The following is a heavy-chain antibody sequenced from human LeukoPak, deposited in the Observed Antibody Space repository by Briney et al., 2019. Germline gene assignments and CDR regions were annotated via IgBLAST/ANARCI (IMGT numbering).Heavy chain of an antibody. V-gene: IGHV1-46*01. CDR1: GYTFTSYY. D-gene: IGHD1-1*01. CDR3: ARDAGRGVRQPAFDF. Sequence: GASVKVSCKASGYTFTSYYIHWVRQAPGQGLEWMGIVNPSGGYTTYAQKFQGRVTMTSDMSTSTVYMELSSLRSEDTASYYCARDAGRGVRQPAFDFWGQGTLVTVSS. CDR2: VNPSGGYT. J-gene: IGHJ4*02.